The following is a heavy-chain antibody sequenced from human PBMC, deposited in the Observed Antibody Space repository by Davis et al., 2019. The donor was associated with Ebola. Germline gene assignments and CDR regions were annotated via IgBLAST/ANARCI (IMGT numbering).Heavy chain of an antibody. V-gene: IGHV4-34*01. Sequence: ESLKISCAVYGGTFRGYYWSWIRQSPGKGLEWIGEINHSGNTKYNPSLKSRVTISVDTSKNQFSLKLSSVTAADTAVYYCARGYYGGWFDPWGQGTLVTVSS. CDR2: INHSGNT. D-gene: IGHD1-26*01. CDR3: ARGYYGGWFDP. CDR1: GGTFRGYY. J-gene: IGHJ5*02.